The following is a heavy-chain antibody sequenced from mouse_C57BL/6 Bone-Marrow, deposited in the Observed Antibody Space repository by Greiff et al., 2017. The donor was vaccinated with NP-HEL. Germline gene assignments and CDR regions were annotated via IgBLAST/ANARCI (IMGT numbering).Heavy chain of an antibody. V-gene: IGHV1-66*01. CDR2: IYPGSGNT. CDR3: ARSNYVSKGFAY. CDR1: GYSFTSYY. J-gene: IGHJ3*01. D-gene: IGHD1-1*01. Sequence: QVQLQQSGPELVKPGASVKISCKASGYSFTSYYIHWVKQRPGQGLEWIGWIYPGSGNTKYNEKFKGKGTLTADTSSSTAYMQLSSLTSEDSAVYYCARSNYVSKGFAYWGQGTLVTVSA.